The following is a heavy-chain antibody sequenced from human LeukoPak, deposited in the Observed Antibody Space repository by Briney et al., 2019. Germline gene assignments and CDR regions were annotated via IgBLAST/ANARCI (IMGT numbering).Heavy chain of an antibody. CDR1: GGSISSGGYY. D-gene: IGHD3-22*01. V-gene: IGHV4-31*03. Sequence: PLETLSLTCTVSGGSISSGGYYWSWIRQHPGKGLEWIGYIYYSGSTYYNPSLKSRVTISVDTSKNQFSLKLSSVTAADTAVYYCAREDSSGYPGWFDPWGQGTLVTVSS. J-gene: IGHJ5*02. CDR3: AREDSSGYPGWFDP. CDR2: IYYSGST.